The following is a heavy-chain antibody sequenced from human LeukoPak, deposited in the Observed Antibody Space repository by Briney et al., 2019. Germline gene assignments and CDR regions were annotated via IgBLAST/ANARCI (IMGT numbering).Heavy chain of an antibody. CDR2: INPNSGGT. CDR3: ARVITMVRGVLDP. D-gene: IGHD3-10*01. CDR1: GYTFTGYY. J-gene: IGHJ5*02. V-gene: IGHV1-2*02. Sequence: GASVKVSCKASGYTFTGYYMHWVRQAPGQGLEWMGWINPNSGGTNYAQKFQGRVTMTRDTSISTAYMELSRLRSDDTAVYYCARVITMVRGVLDPWGQGNLVTVSS.